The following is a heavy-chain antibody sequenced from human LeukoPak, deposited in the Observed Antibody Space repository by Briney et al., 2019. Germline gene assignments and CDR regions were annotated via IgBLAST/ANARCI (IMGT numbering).Heavy chain of an antibody. V-gene: IGHV4-59*01. CDR2: IIHSGST. J-gene: IGHJ4*02. CDR1: GGSISSYY. Sequence: SETLSLTCTVSGGSISSYYWSWIRQPPGKGLEWIGDIIHSGSTNYNPSLKSRVTISVDTSKNQFSLKLSSVTAADTAVYYCARANTYYYDSSGQYYFDYWGQGTLVTVSS. D-gene: IGHD3-22*01. CDR3: ARANTYYYDSSGQYYFDY.